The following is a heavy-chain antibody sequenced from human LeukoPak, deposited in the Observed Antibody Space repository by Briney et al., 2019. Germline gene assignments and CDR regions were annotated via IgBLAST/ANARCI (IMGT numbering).Heavy chain of an antibody. CDR1: GFTFTTFP. Sequence: PGGSLRLSCVGSGFTFTTFPMHWVRQAPGKGLEYVSAINSNGGSTYYADSVKGRFTISRGNSKNTLYLQMGSLRAGDMAMYYCARGRGGHYDYWGQGTLVTVSS. CDR2: INSNGGST. J-gene: IGHJ4*02. V-gene: IGHV3-64*02. D-gene: IGHD3-10*01. CDR3: ARGRGGHYDY.